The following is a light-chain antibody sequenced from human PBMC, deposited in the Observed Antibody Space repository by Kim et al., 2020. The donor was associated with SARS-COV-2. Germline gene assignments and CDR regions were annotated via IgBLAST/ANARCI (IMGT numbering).Light chain of an antibody. CDR3: QQRTDWPLT. CDR2: DAA. CDR1: QNISIY. V-gene: IGKV3-11*01. J-gene: IGKJ4*01. Sequence: DIVLTQSPATLSLSPGESVTLSCRASQNISIYLAWYRQRPGQPPSLLIYDAAKRATGIPARFSGGGSGVDFTLTINSLGPDGFAVYYCQQRTDWPLTFGGGTKVEIK.